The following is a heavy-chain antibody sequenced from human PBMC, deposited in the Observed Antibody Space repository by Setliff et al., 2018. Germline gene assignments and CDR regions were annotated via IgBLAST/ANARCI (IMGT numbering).Heavy chain of an antibody. Sequence: GGSLRLSCAASGFTFSNYWMSWVRQAPGKGLEWGGFIRSKAYGGTTEYAASVKGRFTISRDDSKSIAYLQMNSLKTEDTAVYYCTRVGRQLVYYYYGMDVWGQGTTVTVSS. J-gene: IGHJ6*02. D-gene: IGHD6-13*01. CDR3: TRVGRQLVYYYYGMDV. CDR1: GFTFSNYW. CDR2: IRSKAYGGTT. V-gene: IGHV3-49*04.